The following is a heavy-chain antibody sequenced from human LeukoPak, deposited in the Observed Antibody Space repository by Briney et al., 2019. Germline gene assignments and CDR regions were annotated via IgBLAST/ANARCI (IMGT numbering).Heavy chain of an antibody. Sequence: GGSLRLSCAASGFTFSSYAMSWVRQAPGKGLEWVSAISGSGGSTYYADSVKGRFTISRDNSKNTLYLQMNSLRAEGTAVYYCARGYCSGGSCPIDYWAREPWSPSPQ. D-gene: IGHD2-15*01. J-gene: IGHJ4*02. V-gene: IGHV3-23*01. CDR3: ARGYCSGGSCPIDY. CDR2: ISGSGGST. CDR1: GFTFSSYA.